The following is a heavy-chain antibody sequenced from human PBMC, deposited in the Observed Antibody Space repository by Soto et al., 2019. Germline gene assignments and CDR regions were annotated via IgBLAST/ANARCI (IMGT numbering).Heavy chain of an antibody. D-gene: IGHD7-27*01. Sequence: LSLTCAVSGGSISSGGYSWSWIRQPPGKGLEWIGYIYHSGSTYYNPSLKSRVTISVDRSKNQFSLKLSSVTAADTAVYYCAREELGYFDYWGQGTLVTVSS. J-gene: IGHJ4*02. CDR2: IYHSGST. V-gene: IGHV4-30-2*01. CDR1: GGSISSGGYS. CDR3: AREELGYFDY.